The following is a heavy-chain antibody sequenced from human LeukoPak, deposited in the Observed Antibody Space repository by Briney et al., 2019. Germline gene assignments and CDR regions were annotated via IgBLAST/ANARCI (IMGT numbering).Heavy chain of an antibody. CDR1: GFTFSKYW. J-gene: IGHJ4*02. D-gene: IGHD2-2*01. CDR3: ARVLYGSRVNVIDS. V-gene: IGHV3-7*01. CDR2: MNEYGTEK. Sequence: PGGSLTLSCAASGFTFSKYWMNWVRQAPGKRLEWVSNMNEYGTEKYYVDSVRGRFTISRDNAENSLFLHMNSLRVEDTAVYRCARVLYGSRVNVIDSWGPGILVTVSS.